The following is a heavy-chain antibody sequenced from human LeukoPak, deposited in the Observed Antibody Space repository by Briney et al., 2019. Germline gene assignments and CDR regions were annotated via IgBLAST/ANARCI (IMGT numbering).Heavy chain of an antibody. V-gene: IGHV4-4*02. J-gene: IGHJ4*02. CDR1: GAFITNSHW. Sequence: SGTLSLTCAVSGAFITNSHWWSWARQPPGKGLEWIGEIYHSGTTNYNPSLKSRVTMSVDKSKNQFSLKLTSVTAADTAVHYCATYFYGEYGSYYFDYWGQGTLVTVSS. CDR3: ATYFYGEYGSYYFDY. CDR2: IYHSGTT. D-gene: IGHD4-17*01.